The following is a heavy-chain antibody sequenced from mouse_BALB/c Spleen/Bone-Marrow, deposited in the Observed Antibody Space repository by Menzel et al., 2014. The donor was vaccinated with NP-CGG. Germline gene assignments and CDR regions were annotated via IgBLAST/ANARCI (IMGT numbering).Heavy chain of an antibody. V-gene: IGHV5-17*02. Sequence: EVKLMESGGGLVQPGGSRKLTCAASGFTFSSFGMHWVRQAPEKGLEWVAYISSGSSSIYYADTVKGRFTISRDNPKKTLFLQMTSLRSEYTAVYYCARRLPLHYAMDYWGQGTSVTDSS. CDR2: ISSGSSSI. CDR1: GFTFSSFG. J-gene: IGHJ4*01. D-gene: IGHD1-1*01. CDR3: ARRLPLHYAMDY.